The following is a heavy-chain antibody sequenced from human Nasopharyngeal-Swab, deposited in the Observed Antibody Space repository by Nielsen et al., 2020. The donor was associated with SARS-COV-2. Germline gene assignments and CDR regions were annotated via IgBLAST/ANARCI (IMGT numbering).Heavy chain of an antibody. V-gene: IGHV3-74*01. Sequence: ETLSLTCAASGFTFSSYWMHWVRQAPGKGLVWVSRINSDGSSTSYADSVKGRFTISRDNAKNTLYLQMNSLRAEDTAVYYCAREGVAATGVYFDYWGQGTLVTVSS. CDR1: GFTFSSYW. J-gene: IGHJ4*02. CDR2: INSDGSST. CDR3: AREGVAATGVYFDY. D-gene: IGHD2-15*01.